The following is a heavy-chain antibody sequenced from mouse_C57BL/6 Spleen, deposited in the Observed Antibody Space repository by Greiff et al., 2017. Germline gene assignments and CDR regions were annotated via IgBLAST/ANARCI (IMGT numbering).Heavy chain of an antibody. CDR1: GYAFSSSW. Sequence: QVQLKQSGPELVKPGASVKISCKASGYAFSSSWMNWVKQRPGKGLEWIGRIYPGDGDTNYNGKFKGKATLTADKSSSTAYMQLSSLTSEDSAVYFSSSDRTGTFAYWGQGTLVTVSA. CDR3: SSDRTGTFAY. J-gene: IGHJ3*01. D-gene: IGHD4-1*01. CDR2: IYPGDGDT. V-gene: IGHV1-82*01.